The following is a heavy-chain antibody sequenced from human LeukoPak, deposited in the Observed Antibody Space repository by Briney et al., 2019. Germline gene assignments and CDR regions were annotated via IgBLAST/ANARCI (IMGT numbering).Heavy chain of an antibody. Sequence: SETLSLTCAVYGGSFSGYYWTWIRQPPGKGLEWIGSIYYSGTTHYNPSLESRVTISVDTSKNQFSLKLASVTAADTAIYDCAKGAGGFSYYNWFDPWGQGTLVTVSS. D-gene: IGHD5-18*01. CDR1: GGSFSGYY. J-gene: IGHJ5*02. CDR3: AKGAGGFSYYNWFDP. V-gene: IGHV4-34*01. CDR2: IYYSGTT.